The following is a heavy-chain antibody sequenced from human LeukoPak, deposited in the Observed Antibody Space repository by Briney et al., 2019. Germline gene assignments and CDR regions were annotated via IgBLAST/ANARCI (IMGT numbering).Heavy chain of an antibody. D-gene: IGHD5-12*01. J-gene: IGHJ4*02. V-gene: IGHV3-21*01. CDR2: ISSSSSYI. CDR3: ARDSVVATIRRDFDY. Sequence: PGGSLRLSCAASGFTFSSYSMNWVRQAPGKGLEWVSSISSSSSYIYYADSVKGRFTISRDNAKNSLYLQMNSLRGEDTAVYYCARDSVVATIRRDFDYWGQGTLVTVSS. CDR1: GFTFSSYS.